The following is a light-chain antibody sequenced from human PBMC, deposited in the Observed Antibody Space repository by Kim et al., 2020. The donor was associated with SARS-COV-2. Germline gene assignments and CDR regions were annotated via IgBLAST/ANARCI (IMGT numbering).Light chain of an antibody. Sequence: DIQMTQSPYAVSASVGDRVTRTCRASQNIDKYLAWDQQKPGEAPKLLIHDASDLESGVPSRFSGSGSGTDFTLTINSLQPDDFATYFCQRSYHYWRFGLGTKVDIK. CDR2: DAS. J-gene: IGKJ1*01. V-gene: IGKV1-5*01. CDR3: QRSYHYWR. CDR1: QNIDKY.